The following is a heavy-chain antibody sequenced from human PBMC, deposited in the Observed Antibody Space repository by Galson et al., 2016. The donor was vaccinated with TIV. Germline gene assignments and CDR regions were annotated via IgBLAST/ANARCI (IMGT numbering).Heavy chain of an antibody. Sequence: SLRLSCAASGIPFSSYTMNWVRQAPGKGLEWISSISSREIYIYYADSVKGRFTISRDNAYNSVYLQMNRLTAEDTAVYYCATTGGGDCSSDCSHNYWGQGTLVTVSS. D-gene: IGHD2-21*02. V-gene: IGHV3-21*01. CDR1: GIPFSSYT. CDR3: ATTGGGDCSSDCSHNY. CDR2: ISSREIYI. J-gene: IGHJ4*02.